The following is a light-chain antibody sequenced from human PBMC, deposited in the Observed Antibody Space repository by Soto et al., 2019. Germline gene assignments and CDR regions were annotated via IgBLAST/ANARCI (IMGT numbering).Light chain of an antibody. J-gene: IGKJ1*01. Sequence: EIVLTQSPGTLSLSPGERATLSCRASQSVSSTYFAWYQQKPGQAPRLLIYGASSRATGIPDRFSGSGSGTDFTLTISRLESEDFAVYYCQHYGTSPRWTFGQGTKVDIK. CDR2: GAS. CDR1: QSVSSTY. CDR3: QHYGTSPRWT. V-gene: IGKV3-20*01.